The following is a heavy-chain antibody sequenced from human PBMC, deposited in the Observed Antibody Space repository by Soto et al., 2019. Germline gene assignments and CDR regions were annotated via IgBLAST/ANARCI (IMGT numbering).Heavy chain of an antibody. CDR2: IIPIFGTA. J-gene: IGHJ4*02. CDR3: ARAGLSYYDSSGYPYFDY. D-gene: IGHD3-22*01. CDR1: GGTFSSYA. Sequence: ASVKVSCKASGGTFSSYAISWVRQAPGQGLEWMGGIIPIFGTANYAQKFQGRVTITADESTSTAYMELSSLRSEDTAVYYCARAGLSYYDSSGYPYFDYWGQGTLVIGSS. V-gene: IGHV1-69*13.